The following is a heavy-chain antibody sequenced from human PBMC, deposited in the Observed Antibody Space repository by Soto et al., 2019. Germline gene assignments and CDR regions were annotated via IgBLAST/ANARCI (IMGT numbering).Heavy chain of an antibody. CDR1: GGTFSSYA. CDR2: IIPIFGTA. CDR3: ASGAPDCSGGSCYSSDYFDY. J-gene: IGHJ4*02. Sequence: QVQLVQSGAEVKKPGSSVKVSCKASGGTFSSYAISWVRQAPGQGLEWMGGIIPIFGTANYAQKFQGRVTITADKSTSTVYMELSSLRSEDTAVYYCASGAPDCSGGSCYSSDYFDYWGQGTLVTVSS. V-gene: IGHV1-69*06. D-gene: IGHD2-15*01.